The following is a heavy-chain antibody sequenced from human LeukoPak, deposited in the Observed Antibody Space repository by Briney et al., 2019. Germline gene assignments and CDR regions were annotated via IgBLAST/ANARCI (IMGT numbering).Heavy chain of an antibody. Sequence: SVKVSCKASGGTFSSYTISWVRQAPGQGLEWMGRIIPILGIANYAQKFQGRVTITADKSTSTAHMELSSLRSEDTAVYYCARDVYYDSSGYPDYYYYYGMDVWGQGTTVTVSS. CDR1: GGTFSSYT. CDR3: ARDVYYDSSGYPDYYYYYGMDV. V-gene: IGHV1-69*04. CDR2: IIPILGIA. J-gene: IGHJ6*02. D-gene: IGHD3-22*01.